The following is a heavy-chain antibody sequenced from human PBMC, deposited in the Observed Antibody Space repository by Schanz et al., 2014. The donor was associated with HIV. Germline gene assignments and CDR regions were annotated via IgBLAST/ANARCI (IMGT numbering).Heavy chain of an antibody. CDR2: ISYDGRNK. V-gene: IGHV3-30*18. CDR3: AKEGYYDSAGYYSRDDAFDI. Sequence: QVQLVESGGGVVQPGRSLRLSCAASGFTFSSYGMHWVRQAPGKGLECLALISYDGRNKYYADSVKGRFTISRDNSKNTLYLQMNSLRAEDTAVYYCAKEGYYDSAGYYSRDDAFDIWGQGTMVTVSS. J-gene: IGHJ3*02. CDR1: GFTFSSYG. D-gene: IGHD3-22*01.